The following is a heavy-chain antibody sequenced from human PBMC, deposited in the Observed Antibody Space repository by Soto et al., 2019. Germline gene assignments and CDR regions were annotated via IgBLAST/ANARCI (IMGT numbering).Heavy chain of an antibody. D-gene: IGHD1-26*01. Sequence: PGGSLRLSCAASGFTFSSYAMNWVRQAPGKGLEWVSTISGSGGHTYYADSVKGRFTISRDNSKNTLDVQMNSLRAEDTAIYYCAKVAYSGSASHFDYWGWGTLVTVSS. CDR2: ISGSGGHT. CDR3: AKVAYSGSASHFDY. CDR1: GFTFSSYA. V-gene: IGHV3-23*01. J-gene: IGHJ4*02.